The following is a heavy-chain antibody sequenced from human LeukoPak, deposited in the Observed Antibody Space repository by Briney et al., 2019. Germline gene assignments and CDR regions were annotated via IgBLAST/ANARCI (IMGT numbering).Heavy chain of an antibody. CDR3: ATGYGDYLDNWFDP. CDR2: INHSGST. Sequence: PSETLSLTCAVYGGSFSGYYWSWIRQPPGKGLEWIGEINHSGSTNYNPSLKSRVTISVDTSKNQFSLKLSSVTAADTAVYYCATGYGDYLDNWFDPWGQGTLVTVSS. D-gene: IGHD4-17*01. V-gene: IGHV4-34*01. CDR1: GGSFSGYY. J-gene: IGHJ5*02.